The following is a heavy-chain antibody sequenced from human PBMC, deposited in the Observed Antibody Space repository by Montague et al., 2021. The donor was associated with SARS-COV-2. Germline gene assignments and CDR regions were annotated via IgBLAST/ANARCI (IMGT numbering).Heavy chain of an antibody. CDR3: ARSHDDTGYFLEDF. J-gene: IGHJ4*02. D-gene: IGHD5-12*01. CDR1: GGSLNDFY. V-gene: IGHV4-59*08. Sequence: SETLSLTCTVSGGSLNDFYCSWIRHRPGPGLEWIGYISYSGITTYSPSLTSRLTISAAMSKSQFSLELKSVTVADTAVYYCARSHDDTGYFLEDFWGQGAMVTVSS. CDR2: ISYSGIT.